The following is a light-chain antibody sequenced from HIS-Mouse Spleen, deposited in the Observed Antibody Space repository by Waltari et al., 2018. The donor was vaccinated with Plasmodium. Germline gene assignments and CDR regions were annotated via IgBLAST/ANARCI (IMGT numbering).Light chain of an antibody. J-gene: IGLJ3*02. CDR1: ALPKQY. CDR3: YSTDSSGNHRV. Sequence: SYELTQPPSVSVSPGPTARITCSGDALPKQYAYWYQQKPGQAPVLVIYEDSKRPSGIPERFSGSSSGTMATLTISGAQVEDEADYYCYSTDSSGNHRVFGGGTKLTVL. CDR2: EDS. V-gene: IGLV3-10*01.